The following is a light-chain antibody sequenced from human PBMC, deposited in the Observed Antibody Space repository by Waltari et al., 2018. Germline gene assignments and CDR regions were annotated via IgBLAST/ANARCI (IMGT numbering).Light chain of an antibody. V-gene: IGKV3-15*01. Sequence: EIVMTQSPAPLSVSPGERATLSCRASQSVGTNLAWYQQKPGQAPRLLIYDASTRATGIPARFSGSGSGTEFTLTINSLQSEDFAVYYCQQCNNWYTFGQGTKLEIK. CDR1: QSVGTN. J-gene: IGKJ2*01. CDR3: QQCNNWYT. CDR2: DAS.